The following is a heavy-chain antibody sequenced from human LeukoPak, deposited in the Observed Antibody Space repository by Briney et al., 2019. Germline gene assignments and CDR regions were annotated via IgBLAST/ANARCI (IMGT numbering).Heavy chain of an antibody. D-gene: IGHD1-14*01. J-gene: IGHJ6*02. CDR1: GYTFTGYY. CDR3: ARDTSITYYYYGMDV. Sequence: ASVTVSCKASGYTFTGYYMHWVRQAPGQGLEWLGWINPNSGGTNYAQKFQGRVTMTRDTSISTAYMELSRLRSDDTAVYYCARDTSITYYYYGMDVWGQGTTVTVSS. CDR2: INPNSGGT. V-gene: IGHV1-2*02.